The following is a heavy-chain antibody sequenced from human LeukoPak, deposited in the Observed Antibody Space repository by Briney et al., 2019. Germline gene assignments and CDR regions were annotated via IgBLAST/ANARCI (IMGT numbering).Heavy chain of an antibody. J-gene: IGHJ4*02. CDR2: IDTDGSTT. Sequence: GGSLGLSCAASGFTFSSSWMHWVRQAPGKGLIWVSHIDTDGSTTAYADSVKGRFTNSRDNAKNTLYLQMSSLRAEDTAVYYCARGGGYNALDYWGQGILVTVSS. CDR1: GFTFSSSW. V-gene: IGHV3-74*01. D-gene: IGHD5-24*01. CDR3: ARGGGYNALDY.